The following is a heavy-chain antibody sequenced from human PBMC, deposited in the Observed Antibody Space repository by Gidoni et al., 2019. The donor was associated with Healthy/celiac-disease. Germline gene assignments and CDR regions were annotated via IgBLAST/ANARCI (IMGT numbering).Heavy chain of an antibody. CDR1: GYTFTSYA. D-gene: IGHD3-16*02. CDR3: ARHSYDYVWGSYRKPSIRFDY. Sequence: QVQLVQSGSELKKPGASVKVSCKASGYTFTSYAMNWVRQAPGQGLEWMGWINTNTGNPTYAQGFTGRFVFSLDTSVSTAYLQISSLKAEDTAVYYCARHSYDYVWGSYRKPSIRFDYWGQGTLVTVSS. CDR2: INTNTGNP. J-gene: IGHJ4*02. V-gene: IGHV7-4-1*02.